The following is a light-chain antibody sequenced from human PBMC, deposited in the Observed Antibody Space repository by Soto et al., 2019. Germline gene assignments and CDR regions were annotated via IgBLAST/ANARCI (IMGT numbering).Light chain of an antibody. Sequence: QSALTQPPSVSGSPGQSVTISCTGTGSDFGRYNRVSWYQHTPGTAPKLLIYEVTNRPSGVPDRFSGSRSGNTASLTISGLQAEDDADYYYSSFTTSDTWVLGGGTKVTVL. CDR1: GSDFGRYNR. CDR2: EVT. CDR3: SSFTTSDTWV. J-gene: IGLJ3*02. V-gene: IGLV2-18*02.